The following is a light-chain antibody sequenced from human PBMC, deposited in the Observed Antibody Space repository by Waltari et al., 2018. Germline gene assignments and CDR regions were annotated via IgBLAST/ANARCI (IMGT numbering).Light chain of an antibody. J-gene: IGLJ3*02. CDR2: VNSDGSH. CDR1: SGHSTYG. Sequence: QLVLTQSPSASASLGASVKLTCTLSSGHSTYGIAWHQQQPEKGPRFLMKVNSDGSHRKGDGIPDRFSGSRPGAERYLTISSLQAEDEADYCCHTWGTGIRVFGGGTKLTVL. V-gene: IGLV4-69*01. CDR3: HTWGTGIRV.